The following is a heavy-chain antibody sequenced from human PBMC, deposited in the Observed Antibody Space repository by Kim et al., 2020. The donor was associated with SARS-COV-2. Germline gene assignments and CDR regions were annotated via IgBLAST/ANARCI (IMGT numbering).Heavy chain of an antibody. D-gene: IGHD3-10*01. V-gene: IGHV3-9*01. Sequence: GGSLRLSCAASGFTFDDYAMHWVRQAPGKGLEWVSGISWNSGTIGYADSVKGRFTISRDNAKNSLYLQMNSLRTEDTALYYCANSKITIFQGGLYGTDVWGQGSTLTVSS. J-gene: IGHJ6*02. CDR2: ISWNSGTI. CDR3: ANSKITIFQGGLYGTDV. CDR1: GFTFDDYA.